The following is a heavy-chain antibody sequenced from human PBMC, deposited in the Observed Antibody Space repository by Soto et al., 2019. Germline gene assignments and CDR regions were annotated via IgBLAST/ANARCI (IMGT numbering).Heavy chain of an antibody. J-gene: IGHJ4*02. Sequence: GSLRLSCAASGFTFSSYAMSWVRQAPGKGLEWVSAISGSGGSTYYADSVKGRFTISRDNSKNTLYLQMNSLRAEDTAVYYCAKAKYYDILTGYPTWYYFDYWGQGTLVTVSS. CDR3: AKAKYYDILTGYPTWYYFDY. CDR1: GFTFSSYA. V-gene: IGHV3-23*01. CDR2: ISGSGGST. D-gene: IGHD3-9*01.